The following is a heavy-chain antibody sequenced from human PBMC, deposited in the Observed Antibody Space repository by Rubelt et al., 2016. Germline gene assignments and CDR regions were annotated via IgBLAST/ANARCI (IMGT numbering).Heavy chain of an antibody. D-gene: IGHD5-18*01. CDR3: ASVGDSGGGYGYTGLYYFDY. Sequence: TVSGGSISGYFWSWIRQPPGKGLEWIGYIYYSGSTNYNSSLKSRVTISVDTSKSQFSLNLSSVTAADTAVYYCASVGDSGGGYGYTGLYYFDYWGQGTLVTVSS. CDR1: GGSISGYF. CDR2: IYYSGST. V-gene: IGHV4-59*01. J-gene: IGHJ4*02.